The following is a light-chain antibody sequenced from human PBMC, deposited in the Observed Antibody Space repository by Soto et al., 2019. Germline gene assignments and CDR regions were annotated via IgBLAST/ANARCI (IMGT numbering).Light chain of an antibody. CDR3: QQYRSYSRT. V-gene: IGKV1-5*03. Sequence: DIQMTQSPSTLSAXXXXXVXITCRAXQSIGPWLAWYQQKPGKAPKLLISETSHLESGVPSRFSGSASVTEFTLTISNLQPDDFASYYCQQYRSYSRTFGQGSKVEV. CDR2: ETS. J-gene: IGKJ1*01. CDR1: QSIGPW.